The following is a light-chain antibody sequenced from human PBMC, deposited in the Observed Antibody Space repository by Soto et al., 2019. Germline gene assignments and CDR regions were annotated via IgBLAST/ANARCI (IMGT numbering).Light chain of an antibody. CDR1: QSVNSY. CDR3: QQRSNWPT. CDR2: DAS. J-gene: IGKJ2*01. V-gene: IGKV3-11*01. Sequence: EIVLTQSPATLSLSPGERATLSCRTSQSVNSYLAWYQQKPGQAPRLLIYDASTRATGIPARFSGSGSGTDFTLTISSLAPEDFAVYYCQQRSNWPTFGQGTRLEIK.